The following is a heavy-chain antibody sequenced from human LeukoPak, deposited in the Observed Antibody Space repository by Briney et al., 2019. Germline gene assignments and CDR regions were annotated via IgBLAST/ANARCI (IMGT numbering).Heavy chain of an antibody. CDR1: GGSISSGSYY. J-gene: IGHJ4*02. Sequence: SETLSLTCTVSGGSISSGSYYWSWIRQPAGKGLEWIGRIYTSGSTNYNPSLKSRVTMSVDTSKNQFSLKLNSVTAADTAVYYCARDYNGGNSKWGQGTLVTVSS. D-gene: IGHD4-23*01. CDR2: IYTSGST. V-gene: IGHV4-61*02. CDR3: ARDYNGGNSK.